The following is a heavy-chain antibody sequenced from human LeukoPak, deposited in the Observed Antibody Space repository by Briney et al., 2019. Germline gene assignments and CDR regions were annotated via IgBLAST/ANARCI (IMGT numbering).Heavy chain of an antibody. V-gene: IGHV4-31*03. J-gene: IGHJ6*02. CDR3: ARVMDGSSLNYRYYYYGMDV. D-gene: IGHD6-13*01. Sequence: SATLSLTCTVSGVSISSGGYYWSWIRQHPGKGLEWIGYIYYSGSTYYNPSLKSRVTISVDTSMNQFSLKLSSVTAADTAVYYCARVMDGSSLNYRYYYYGMDVWGQGTTVTVSS. CDR1: GVSISSGGYY. CDR2: IYYSGST.